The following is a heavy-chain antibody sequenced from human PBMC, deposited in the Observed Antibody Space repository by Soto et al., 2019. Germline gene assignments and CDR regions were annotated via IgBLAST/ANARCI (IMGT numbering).Heavy chain of an antibody. CDR3: ARQIYDSDTGPNFQYYFDS. D-gene: IGHD3-22*01. J-gene: IGHJ4*02. Sequence: GESLKISCKGSGYSFAGYWITWVRQKPGKGLEWMVRIDPSDSQTYYSPSFRGHVTISVTKSITTVFLQWSSLRASDTAMYYCARQIYDSDTGPNFQYYFDSWGQGTPVTASS. CDR2: IDPSDSQT. V-gene: IGHV5-10-1*01. CDR1: GYSFAGYW.